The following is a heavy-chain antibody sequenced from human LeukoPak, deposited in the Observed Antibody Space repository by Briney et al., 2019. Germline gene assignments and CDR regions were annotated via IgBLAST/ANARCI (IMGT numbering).Heavy chain of an antibody. V-gene: IGHV4-34*01. Sequence: SETLSLTCAVYGGSFSGYYWSWIRQPPGKGLEWIGEINHSGSTNYNPSLKSRVTISVDTSKNQFSLKLSSVTAADTAVYYCAGYQLLRYWGQGTLVTVSS. CDR1: GGSFSGYY. CDR2: INHSGST. D-gene: IGHD2-2*01. CDR3: AGYQLLRY. J-gene: IGHJ4*02.